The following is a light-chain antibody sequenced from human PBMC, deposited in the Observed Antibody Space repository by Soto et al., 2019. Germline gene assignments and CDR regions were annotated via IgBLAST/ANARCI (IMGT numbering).Light chain of an antibody. CDR3: QQSHNTPRT. CDR1: QSISSY. J-gene: IGKJ1*01. Sequence: DIQMTQSPSSLSASVGDRVTITCRSNQSISSYLSWYQQKPGKAPNLLIYAASTLQSGVPSRFSGSGSGTDFILTISSLQPEDFGTYYCQQSHNTPRTFGQGTKVEVK. CDR2: AAS. V-gene: IGKV1-39*01.